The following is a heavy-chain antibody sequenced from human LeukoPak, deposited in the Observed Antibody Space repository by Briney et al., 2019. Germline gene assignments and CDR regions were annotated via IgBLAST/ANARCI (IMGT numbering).Heavy chain of an antibody. CDR3: ARAITMIVVASPFDY. CDR1: GFTFSSYA. V-gene: IGHV3-23*01. Sequence: GGSLRLSCAASGFTFSSYAMNWVRQAPGKGLEWVSGISSSGGGTYYADSVKGRFTISRDNSKNTLYLQMNSLRAEDTAVYYCARAITMIVVASPFDYWGQGTLVTVSS. CDR2: ISSSGGGT. D-gene: IGHD3-22*01. J-gene: IGHJ4*02.